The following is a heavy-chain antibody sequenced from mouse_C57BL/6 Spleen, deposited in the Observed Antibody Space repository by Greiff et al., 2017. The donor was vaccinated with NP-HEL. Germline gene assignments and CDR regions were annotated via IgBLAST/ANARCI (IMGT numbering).Heavy chain of an antibody. V-gene: IGHV1-62-2*01. D-gene: IGHD2-1*01. CDR2: FYPGSGSI. CDR3: ARHEGGAIYYGNYFDY. CDR1: GYTFTEYT. J-gene: IGHJ2*01. Sequence: QVQLKESGAELVKPGASVKLSCKASGYTFTEYTIHWVKQRPGQGLEWIGWFYPGSGSIKYNEKFKDKATLTADKSSSTVYMELSRLTSEDSAVYFCARHEGGAIYYGNYFDYWGQGTTLTVSS.